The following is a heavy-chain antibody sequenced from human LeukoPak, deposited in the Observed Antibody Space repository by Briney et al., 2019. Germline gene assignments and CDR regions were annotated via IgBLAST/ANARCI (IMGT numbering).Heavy chain of an antibody. J-gene: IGHJ4*02. V-gene: IGHV3-21*01. D-gene: IGHD4-17*01. CDR3: ARGHTAVTRHFDF. CDR1: GLTFTTYS. CDR2: ISSGSSAI. Sequence: GGSLRLSCEASGLTFTTYSMTWVRQAPGKGLEWVSIISSGSSAIFSADALKGRFTISRDDAKNLLYLDMNSLRAEDTAVCYCARGHTAVTRHFDFWGQGTLVTVSS.